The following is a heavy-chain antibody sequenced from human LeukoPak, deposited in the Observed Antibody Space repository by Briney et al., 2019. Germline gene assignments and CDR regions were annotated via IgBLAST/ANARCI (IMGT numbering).Heavy chain of an antibody. Sequence: GGSLRLSCAASGFSVINAWMSWVRQAPGKGLEWVGRIKSKTDGGTTDYAAPVKGRFTISRDDSKNTLYLQMNSLKTEDTAVYYCTSTGYSGYDRANDYWGQGTLVTVSS. CDR3: TSTGYSGYDRANDY. V-gene: IGHV3-15*01. CDR1: GFSVINAW. CDR2: IKSKTDGGTT. D-gene: IGHD5-12*01. J-gene: IGHJ4*02.